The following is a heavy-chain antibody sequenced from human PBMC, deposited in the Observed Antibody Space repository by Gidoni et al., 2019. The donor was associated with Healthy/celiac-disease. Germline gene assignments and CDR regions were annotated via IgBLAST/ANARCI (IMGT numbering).Heavy chain of an antibody. CDR3: ARGVVVAAAAMGY. V-gene: IGHV4-34*01. CDR1: GGSFSGYY. J-gene: IGHJ4*02. CDR2: INHSGST. D-gene: IGHD6-13*01. Sequence: QVQLQQWGAGLLTPSETLSLTCAVYGGSFSGYYWSWIRQPPGKGLEWIGEINHSGSTNYNPSLKSRVTISVDTSKNQFSLKLSSVTAADTAVYYCARGVVVAAAAMGYWGQGTLVTVSS.